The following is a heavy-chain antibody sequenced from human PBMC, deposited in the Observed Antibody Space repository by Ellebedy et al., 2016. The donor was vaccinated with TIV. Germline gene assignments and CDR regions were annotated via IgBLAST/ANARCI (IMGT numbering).Heavy chain of an antibody. D-gene: IGHD3-16*01. CDR2: INVGNRNT. CDR3: AREWGAPGWLDP. J-gene: IGHJ5*02. Sequence: ASVKVSXXASGYTITSYTMHWVRQAPGQRLEWMGWINVGNRNTKYSRKFQGRVTFSRDTSATTADMELRSLRSEDTAVYYCAREWGAPGWLDPWGQGTLVTVSS. V-gene: IGHV1-3*01. CDR1: GYTITSYT.